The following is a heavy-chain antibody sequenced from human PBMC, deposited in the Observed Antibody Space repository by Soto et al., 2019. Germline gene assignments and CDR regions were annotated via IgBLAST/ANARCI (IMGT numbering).Heavy chain of an antibody. CDR2: INAGNGNT. Sequence: ASVKVSCKASGGTFSSYAMHWVRQAPGQRLEWMGWINAGNGNTKYSQKFQGRVTITRDTSASTAYMELSSLRSEDTAVYYCARDKGYCSGGSCYPVNWFDPWGQGTLVTVSS. D-gene: IGHD2-15*01. CDR1: GGTFSSYA. J-gene: IGHJ5*02. CDR3: ARDKGYCSGGSCYPVNWFDP. V-gene: IGHV1-3*01.